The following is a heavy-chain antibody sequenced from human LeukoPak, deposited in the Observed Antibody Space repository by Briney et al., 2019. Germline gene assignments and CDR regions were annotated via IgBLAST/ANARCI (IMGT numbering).Heavy chain of an antibody. CDR2: IIPNFGTA. J-gene: IGHJ4*02. V-gene: IGHV1-69*13. D-gene: IGHD5-18*01. CDR3: AITAVDTVLGYADY. CDR1: GGTFSSYA. Sequence: SVKVSCKASGGTFSSYAISWVRQAPGQGLEWMGGIIPNFGTANYAQKFQGRVTITADESTSTAYMELSSLRSEDTAVYYCAITAVDTVLGYADYWGQGTLVTVSS.